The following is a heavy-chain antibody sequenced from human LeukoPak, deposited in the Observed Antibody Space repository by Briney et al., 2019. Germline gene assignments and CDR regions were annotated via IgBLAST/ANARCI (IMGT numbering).Heavy chain of an antibody. J-gene: IGHJ6*02. CDR3: ARAYSTGMDV. V-gene: IGHV4-34*01. D-gene: IGHD1-26*01. Sequence: SETLSLTCAVYGGSFSGYYWSRIRRPPGKGLEWIGEINHSGSTNYNPSLKSRVTISVDTSKNQFSLKLSSVTAADTAVYYCARAYSTGMDVWGQGTTVTVSS. CDR2: INHSGST. CDR1: GGSFSGYY.